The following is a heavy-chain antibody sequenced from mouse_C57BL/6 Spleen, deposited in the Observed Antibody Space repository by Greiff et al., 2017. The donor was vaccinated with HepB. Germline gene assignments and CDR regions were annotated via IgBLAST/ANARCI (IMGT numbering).Heavy chain of an antibody. CDR2: IYPGDGDT. V-gene: IGHV1-82*01. CDR1: GYAFSSSW. CDR3: ARQDSNRNWYFDV. Sequence: QVQLKQSGPELVKPGASVKISCKASGYAFSSSWMNWVKQRPGKGLEWIGRIYPGDGDTNYNGKFKGKATLTADKSSSTAYMQLSSLTSEDSAVYFCARQDSNRNWYFDVWGTGTTVTVSS. D-gene: IGHD2-5*01. J-gene: IGHJ1*03.